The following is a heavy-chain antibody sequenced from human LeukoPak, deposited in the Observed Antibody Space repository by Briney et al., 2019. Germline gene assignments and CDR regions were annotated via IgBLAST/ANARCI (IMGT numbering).Heavy chain of an antibody. Sequence: GESLKTSCKGSGYSFTSYWVAWVRQMPGKGLEWMGIIYPRDSYTRYSPSFQGQVTISADKSINTAYLQWSGLKASDTAVYYCARHVTTASAARGFDIWGQGTRVPVSS. D-gene: IGHD1-14*01. J-gene: IGHJ3*02. CDR2: IYPRDSYT. CDR3: ARHVTTASAARGFDI. CDR1: GYSFTSYW. V-gene: IGHV5-51*01.